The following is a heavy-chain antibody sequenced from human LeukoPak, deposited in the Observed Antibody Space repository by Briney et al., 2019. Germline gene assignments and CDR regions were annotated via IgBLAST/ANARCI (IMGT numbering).Heavy chain of an antibody. D-gene: IGHD2-15*01. CDR2: MNTASGDT. V-gene: IGHV1-8*02. CDR1: GYSFSSYD. Sequence: ASVKLSCKASGYSFSSYDINWVRQASGQGLEWVGWMNTASGDTGSAQKCQGSVNMTRNTSINTAYMELSSLGSEDTAVYYCAREDIVMSNDAFDIWGQGTRVTVSS. J-gene: IGHJ3*02. CDR3: AREDIVMSNDAFDI.